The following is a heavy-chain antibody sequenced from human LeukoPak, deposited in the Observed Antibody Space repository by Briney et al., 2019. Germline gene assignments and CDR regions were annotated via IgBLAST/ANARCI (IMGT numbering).Heavy chain of an antibody. CDR1: GGSISSSSYY. CDR3: VRQMGSYVVRDY. D-gene: IGHD3-10*02. Sequence: PSETLSLTCTVSGGSISSSSYYWGWIRQPPGKGLEWIGSIYYSGSTYYNPSLKSRVTISVDTSKNQFSLKLSSVTVADTAMYYCVRQMGSYVVRDYWGQGTLVTVSS. J-gene: IGHJ4*02. V-gene: IGHV4-39*01. CDR2: IYYSGST.